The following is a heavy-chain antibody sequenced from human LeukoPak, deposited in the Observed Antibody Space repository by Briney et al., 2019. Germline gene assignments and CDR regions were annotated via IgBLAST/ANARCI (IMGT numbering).Heavy chain of an antibody. Sequence: ASVKVSCKASGYTFTSYDINWVRQATGQGLEWMGWMNPNSGNTGYAQKFQGRVTMTRNTSIRTAYMELSSLRSEDTAVYDCARDKGYCSGGSCFGDAFDIWGQGTMVTVSS. CDR1: GYTFTSYD. CDR2: MNPNSGNT. J-gene: IGHJ3*02. CDR3: ARDKGYCSGGSCFGDAFDI. V-gene: IGHV1-8*01. D-gene: IGHD2-15*01.